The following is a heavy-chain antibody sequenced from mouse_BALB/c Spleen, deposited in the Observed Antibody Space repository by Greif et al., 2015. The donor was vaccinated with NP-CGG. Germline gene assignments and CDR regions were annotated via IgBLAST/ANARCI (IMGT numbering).Heavy chain of an antibody. CDR1: GFNIKDTY. CDR2: IDPANGNT. Sequence: DVQLQESGAELVKPGASVKLSCTASGFNIKDTYMHWVKQRPEQGLEWIGRIDPANGNTKYDPKFQGKATITADTSSNTAYLQLSSLTSEDTAVYYCASSYCYDEAYWGQGTLVTVSA. V-gene: IGHV14-3*02. CDR3: ASSYCYDEAY. D-gene: IGHD2-12*01. J-gene: IGHJ3*01.